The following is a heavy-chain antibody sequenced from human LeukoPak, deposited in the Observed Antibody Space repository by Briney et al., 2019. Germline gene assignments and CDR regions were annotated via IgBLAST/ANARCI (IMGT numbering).Heavy chain of an antibody. Sequence: ASVKVSCKASGGTFSSYAISWVRQAPGQGLEWMGGIIPIFGTANYAQKFQGRVTVTADESTSTAYMELSSLRSEDTAVYYCARGLRVVVITTSSLSFDYWGQGTLVTVSS. CDR1: GGTFSSYA. V-gene: IGHV1-69*01. CDR2: IIPIFGTA. J-gene: IGHJ4*02. CDR3: ARGLRVVVITTSSLSFDY. D-gene: IGHD3-22*01.